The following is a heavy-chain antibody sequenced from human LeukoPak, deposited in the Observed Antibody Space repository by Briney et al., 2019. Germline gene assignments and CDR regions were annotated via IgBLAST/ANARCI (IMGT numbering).Heavy chain of an antibody. CDR1: GGSISTTTHS. D-gene: IGHD3-22*01. CDR2: VYYTGSP. Sequence: SETLSLTCSVSGGSISTTTHSWGWIRQAPGKGLEWIGTVYYTGSPYYNPSLKGRVSISVDTSKNEFSLKLASVTAADMALYYCARPRRGPDSSGHYYYFDSWGQGILVTVSS. CDR3: ARPRRGPDSSGHYYYFDS. J-gene: IGHJ4*02. V-gene: IGHV4-39*01.